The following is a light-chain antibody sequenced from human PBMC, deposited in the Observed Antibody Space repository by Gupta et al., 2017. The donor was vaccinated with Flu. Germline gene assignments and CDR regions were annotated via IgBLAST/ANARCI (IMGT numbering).Light chain of an antibody. CDR2: GAS. J-gene: IGKJ2*03. V-gene: IGKV3-20*01. Sequence: EIVLTQSPGTLSLSPGERATLSCRASQSVSSSYLAWYQQKPGQAPRLLIYGASIRATGIPDRFSGSGSGTDFTLTISRLAPEDFAVYYCQQYGSSLYSFGQGTKLETK. CDR1: QSVSSSY. CDR3: QQYGSSLYS.